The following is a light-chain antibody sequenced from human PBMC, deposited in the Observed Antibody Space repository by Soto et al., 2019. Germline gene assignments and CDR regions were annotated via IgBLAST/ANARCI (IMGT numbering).Light chain of an antibody. Sequence: EIVMTQSPATLSVSPGERATLSCRASQSISSNLAWYQQKPGQAPRLLIYGASTRATGNPARFSGSGSGTEFTLTISSLQSEDFAVYYCQQYNNWPLTVGQGTKVDSK. CDR3: QQYNNWPLT. CDR2: GAS. V-gene: IGKV3-15*01. J-gene: IGKJ1*01. CDR1: QSISSN.